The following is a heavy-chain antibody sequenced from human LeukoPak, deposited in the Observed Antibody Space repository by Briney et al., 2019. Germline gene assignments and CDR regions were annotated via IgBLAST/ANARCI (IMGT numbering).Heavy chain of an antibody. V-gene: IGHV3-15*01. CDR3: SGHMTSADY. D-gene: IGHD2-21*02. CDR2: IKRNTDGGTT. Sequence: GGSLRLSCAASGFTFSNAWMSWVRRAPGKGLEWVARIKRNTDGGTTDYAAPVNGRFTISRDDSENTVFLQMNSLKTKDTAVYYCSGHMTSADYWGQGTLVTVSS. CDR1: GFTFSNAW. J-gene: IGHJ4*02.